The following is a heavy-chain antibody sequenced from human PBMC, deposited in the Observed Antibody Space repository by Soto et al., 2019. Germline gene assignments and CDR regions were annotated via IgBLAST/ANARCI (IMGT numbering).Heavy chain of an antibody. CDR1: GFTLSDYY. V-gene: IGHV3-11*01. Sequence: QVHLVECGGGLVKPGGSLRLTCAASGFTLSDYYMSWIRQAPGKGLEWVSHISSRGSTIYHADSVKGRFTISRDNAKNSLYLQMNSLRAEDTAVYYCARVGPPSDYWAQGTLVTVSS. CDR3: ARVGPPSDY. J-gene: IGHJ4*02. CDR2: ISSRGSTI.